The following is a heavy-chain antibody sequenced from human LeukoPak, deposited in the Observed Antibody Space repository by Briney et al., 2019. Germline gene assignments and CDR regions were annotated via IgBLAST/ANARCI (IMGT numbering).Heavy chain of an antibody. CDR1: GFTFRSYA. CDR2: ISGSDGST. Sequence: GGSLRLSCAASGFTFRSYAMSWVRQTPGKGLEWVSAISGSDGSTYYADSVKGRFTISRDNSKNTLYLQMNSLRAEDTAVYYCAKDSSRYCSDTSCSRGDFDYWGQGTLVTVSS. CDR3: AKDSSRYCSDTSCSRGDFDY. V-gene: IGHV3-23*01. J-gene: IGHJ4*02. D-gene: IGHD2-2*01.